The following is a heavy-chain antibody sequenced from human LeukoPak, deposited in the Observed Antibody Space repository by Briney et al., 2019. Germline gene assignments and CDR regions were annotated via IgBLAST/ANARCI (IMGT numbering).Heavy chain of an antibody. CDR3: ARVDEGGHFSYYGMDA. V-gene: IGHV1-2*02. CDR2: IKPKSDDT. D-gene: IGHD3-16*01. Sequence: ASVKVSCEASGYSFNVYYIHWVRQAPGQGLEWMGWIKPKSDDTNYGQNFQGRDTMTRDTAISTAYMELSGLRSDDTAVYYCARVDEGGHFSYYGMDAWGQGTTVTVSS. CDR1: GYSFNVYY. J-gene: IGHJ6*02.